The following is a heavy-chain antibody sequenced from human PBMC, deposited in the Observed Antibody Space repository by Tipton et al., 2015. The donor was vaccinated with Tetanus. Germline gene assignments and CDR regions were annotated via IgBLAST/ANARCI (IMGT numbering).Heavy chain of an antibody. CDR1: GGSISSGDHQ. CDR3: ARGGSFSYGPRGFDL. J-gene: IGHJ2*01. V-gene: IGHV4-61*08. CDR2: ISPSGRT. Sequence: TLSLTCTVSGGSISSGDHQWNWIRQPPGKGLEWLAYISPSGRTNSNYSLKSRITISQDKSKNQFSLKLTSVTAADTAVYYCARGGSFSYGPRGFDLWGRGTLVTVSS. D-gene: IGHD5-18*01.